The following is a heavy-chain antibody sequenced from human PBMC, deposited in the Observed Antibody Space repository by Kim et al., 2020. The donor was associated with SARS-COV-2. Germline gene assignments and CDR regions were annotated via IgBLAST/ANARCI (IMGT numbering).Heavy chain of an antibody. J-gene: IGHJ6*02. CDR2: INWNGGST. CDR3: ARYGDYDILTGYYIWYYYGMDV. Sequence: GGSLRLSCAASGFTFDDYGMSWVRQAPGKGLEWVSGINWNGGSTGYADSVQGRFTISRDNAKNSLYLQMNSLRAEDTALYYCARYGDYDILTGYYIWYYYGMDVWGQGTTVTVSS. D-gene: IGHD3-9*01. CDR1: GFTFDDYG. V-gene: IGHV3-20*04.